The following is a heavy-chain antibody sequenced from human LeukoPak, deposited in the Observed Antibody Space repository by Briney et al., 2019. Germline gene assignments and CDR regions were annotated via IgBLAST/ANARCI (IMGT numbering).Heavy chain of an antibody. D-gene: IGHD3-16*02. Sequence: SETLSLTRRLSDDSITMYFWSWLRQPPGKGLEWIGYVYQTGSTNFNPPLKSRVTISVDTSKNQFSLRLSSVTAADTAVYYCARDAGGYVWGSYRSPLLAFDIWGQGTMVTVSS. J-gene: IGHJ3*02. CDR1: DDSITMYF. CDR2: VYQTGST. CDR3: ARDAGGYVWGSYRSPLLAFDI. V-gene: IGHV4-59*12.